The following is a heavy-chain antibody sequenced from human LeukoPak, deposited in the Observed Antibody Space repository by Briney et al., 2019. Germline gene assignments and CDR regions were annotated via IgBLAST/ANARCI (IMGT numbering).Heavy chain of an antibody. CDR2: IYYSGST. Sequence: SETLSLTCTVSGGSISSSSYYWGWIRQPPGKGLEWIGSIYYSGSTYYNPSLKSRVTISVDTSKNQFSLKLSSVTAADTAVYYCAGFYLTDYFDYWGQGTLVTVSS. CDR1: GGSISSSSYY. V-gene: IGHV4-39*01. J-gene: IGHJ4*02. D-gene: IGHD2/OR15-2a*01. CDR3: AGFYLTDYFDY.